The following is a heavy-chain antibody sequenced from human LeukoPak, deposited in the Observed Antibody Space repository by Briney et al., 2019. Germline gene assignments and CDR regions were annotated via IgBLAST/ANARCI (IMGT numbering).Heavy chain of an antibody. D-gene: IGHD6-6*01. CDR1: GFTFSSYA. CDR3: AKDLRLVQDY. J-gene: IGHJ4*02. CDR2: ISGSGGST. V-gene: IGHV3-23*01. Sequence: PGASLRLSCAASGFTFSSYAMSWVRQAPGKGLEWVSAISGSGGSTYYADSVKGRFTISRDNSKNTLYRQMNSLRAEDTAVYYCAKDLRLVQDYWGQGTLVTVSS.